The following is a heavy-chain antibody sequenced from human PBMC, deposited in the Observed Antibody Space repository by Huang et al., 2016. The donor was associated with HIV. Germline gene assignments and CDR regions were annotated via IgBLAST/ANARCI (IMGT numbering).Heavy chain of an antibody. V-gene: IGHV1-18*01. D-gene: IGHD5-18*01. J-gene: IGHJ6*03. CDR1: GYTFSSFG. CDR2: ISVYNGNT. Sequence: QVQLVQSGAEVKKPGASVKVSCKASGYTFSSFGISWVRQAPGQGLEWGGWISVYNGNTKFAQKFQGRLTMTTDTSTSTAYMELRSLRSDDTAVHYCARGGGIQLWLLGYYYMDVWGNGTTVTVSS. CDR3: ARGGGIQLWLLGYYYMDV.